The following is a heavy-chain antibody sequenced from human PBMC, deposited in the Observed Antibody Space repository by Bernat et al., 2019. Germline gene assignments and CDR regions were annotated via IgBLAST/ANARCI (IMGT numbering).Heavy chain of an antibody. CDR2: IRSNSDYI. CDR1: GFTFSDYP. Sequence: EVHLVESGGGLVKPGGSLRLSCAASGFTFSDYPMNWVRQTPGKGLEWISHIRSNSDYISYGDSVKGRFTISRDNGKNSLYLQMNSLIAEDTAVYYCVRYAMWAFDYWGQGTLVTVSS. V-gene: IGHV3-21*05. J-gene: IGHJ4*02. CDR3: VRYAMWAFDY. D-gene: IGHD2-8*01.